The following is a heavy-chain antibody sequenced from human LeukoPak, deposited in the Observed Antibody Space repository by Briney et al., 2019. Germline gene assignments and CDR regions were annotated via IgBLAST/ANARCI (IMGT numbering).Heavy chain of an antibody. J-gene: IGHJ4*02. V-gene: IGHV3-74*01. CDR2: INKDGSST. CDR3: ARDGAAAGTDYFDY. Sequence: GGSLRLSCAASGFTFSSYWMHWVRQAPGKGLVWASRINKDGSSTSYADSVKGRFTISRDNTKNTLFLHMNSLRAEDTAVYYCARDGAAAGTDYFDYWGQGTLVTVSS. D-gene: IGHD6-13*01. CDR1: GFTFSSYW.